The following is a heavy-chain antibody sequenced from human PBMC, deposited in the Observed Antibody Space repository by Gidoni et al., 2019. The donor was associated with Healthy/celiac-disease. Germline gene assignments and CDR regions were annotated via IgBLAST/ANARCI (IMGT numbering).Heavy chain of an antibody. Sequence: EVQLVESGGGLVQPGGSLRLSCAASGFTFSSYSMNWVRQAPGKGLEWVSYISSSSSTIYYADSVKGRFTISRDNAKNSLYLQMNSLRAEDTAVYYCARAGGFLAADFDYWGQGTLVTVSS. CDR1: GFTFSSYS. CDR3: ARAGGFLAADFDY. CDR2: ISSSSSTI. J-gene: IGHJ4*02. V-gene: IGHV3-48*01. D-gene: IGHD3-3*01.